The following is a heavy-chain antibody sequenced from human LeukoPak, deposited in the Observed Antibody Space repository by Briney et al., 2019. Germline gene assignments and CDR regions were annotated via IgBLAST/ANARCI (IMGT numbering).Heavy chain of an antibody. CDR3: ARDSEPYDFWSGYAPHWFDP. D-gene: IGHD3-3*01. J-gene: IGHJ5*02. CDR1: GGSMSNYY. Sequence: SETLSLTCTVSGGSMSNYYWGWIRQPAEKGLEWIGRLRTTGSTNYNPSLKSRVTISVDTSKNQFSLKLSSVTAADTAVYYCARDSEPYDFWSGYAPHWFDPWGQGTLVTVSS. V-gene: IGHV4-4*07. CDR2: LRTTGST.